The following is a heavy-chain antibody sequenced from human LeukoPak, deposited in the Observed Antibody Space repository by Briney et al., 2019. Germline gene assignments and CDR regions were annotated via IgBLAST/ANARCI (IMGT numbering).Heavy chain of an antibody. D-gene: IGHD4-23*01. CDR1: GYTFTGYY. Sequence: ASVKVSCKASGYTFTGYYMHWVRQAPGQGLEWMGRINPSGGSTSYAQKFQGRVTMTRDTSTSTVYMELSSLRSEDTAVYYCAGEPYGGNSKVFDYWGQGTLVTVSS. J-gene: IGHJ4*02. CDR2: INPSGGST. CDR3: AGEPYGGNSKVFDY. V-gene: IGHV1-46*01.